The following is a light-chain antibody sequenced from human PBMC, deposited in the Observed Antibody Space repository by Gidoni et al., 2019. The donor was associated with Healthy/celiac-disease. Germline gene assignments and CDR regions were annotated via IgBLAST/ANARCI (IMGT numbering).Light chain of an antibody. V-gene: IGLV3-25*03. CDR2: KDS. J-gene: IGLJ2*01. CDR3: QSADSRVV. CDR1: ALPKQY. Sequence: SYELTQPPSVSVSPGQTARITCSGDALPKQYAYWYQQKPGQAPVLVIYKDSERPSGIPERFSGSSSGTTLTLTISGVQAEDEADYYCQSADSRVVFGGGTKLTVL.